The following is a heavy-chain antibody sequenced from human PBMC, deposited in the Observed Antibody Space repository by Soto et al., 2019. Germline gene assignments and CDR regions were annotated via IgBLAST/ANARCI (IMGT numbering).Heavy chain of an antibody. CDR3: ARAFSSPNWFDP. Sequence: LRLSCAASGFTFSTYWMNWVRQAPGKGLEWVANIKHDASEKYYMDSVKGRFTISRDNAENSLYLQMNSLRAEDTAVYYCARAFSSPNWFDPWGQGTLVTVSS. J-gene: IGHJ5*02. V-gene: IGHV3-7*03. D-gene: IGHD6-13*01. CDR2: IKHDASEK. CDR1: GFTFSTYW.